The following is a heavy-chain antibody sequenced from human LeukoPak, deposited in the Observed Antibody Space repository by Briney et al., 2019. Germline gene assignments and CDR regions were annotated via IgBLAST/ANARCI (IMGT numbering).Heavy chain of an antibody. CDR3: AKARVVVVVAATPWFDP. J-gene: IGHJ5*02. CDR1: GFTVSSNY. V-gene: IGHV3-66*01. D-gene: IGHD2-15*01. CDR2: IYSGGST. Sequence: GGSLRLSCAASGFTVSSNYMSWVRQAPGKGLEWVSVIYSGGSTYYADSVKGRFTISRDNSKNTLYLQMNSLRAEDTAVYYCAKARVVVVVAATPWFDPWGQGTLVTVSS.